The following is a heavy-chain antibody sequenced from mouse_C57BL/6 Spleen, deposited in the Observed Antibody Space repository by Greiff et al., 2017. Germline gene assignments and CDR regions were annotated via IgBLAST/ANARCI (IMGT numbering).Heavy chain of an antibody. D-gene: IGHD2-3*01. V-gene: IGHV1-15*01. CDR1: GYTFTDYE. J-gene: IGHJ4*01. Sequence: VQLQQSGAELVRPGASVTLSCKASGYTFTDYEMHWVKQTPVHGLEWIGAIDPETGGTAYNQKFKGKAILTADKSSSTAYMELRSLTSEDSAVYYCIRRDDGYWAMDYWGQGTSVTVSS. CDR3: IRRDDGYWAMDY. CDR2: IDPETGGT.